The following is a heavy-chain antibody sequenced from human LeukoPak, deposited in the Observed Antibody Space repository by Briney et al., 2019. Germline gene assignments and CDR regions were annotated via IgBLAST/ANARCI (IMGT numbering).Heavy chain of an antibody. J-gene: IGHJ1*01. Sequence: GGSLRLSCAASGFTFSTYGMHWVRQAPGKGLVWVSRIKSDEGTNYADSVKGRFTISRDNAKKTVSLQMNSLRPEDTGVYYCARAPSEIGGYYPEYFRHWGQGTLVTVSS. D-gene: IGHD3-22*01. V-gene: IGHV3-74*01. CDR3: ARAPSEIGGYYPEYFRH. CDR1: GFTFSTYG. CDR2: IKSDEGT.